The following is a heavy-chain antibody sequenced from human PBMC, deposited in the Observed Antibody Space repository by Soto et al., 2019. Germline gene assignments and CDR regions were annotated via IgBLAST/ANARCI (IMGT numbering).Heavy chain of an antibody. Sequence: PGESLKISCKGSGYSFTSYWIGWVRQMPGKGLEWMGIIYPGDSDTRYSPSFQGQVTISADKSISTAYLQWSSLKASDTAMYYCARKSIAARPDLDWFDPWGQGTLVTVS. D-gene: IGHD6-6*01. CDR1: GYSFTSYW. V-gene: IGHV5-51*01. CDR2: IYPGDSDT. CDR3: ARKSIAARPDLDWFDP. J-gene: IGHJ5*02.